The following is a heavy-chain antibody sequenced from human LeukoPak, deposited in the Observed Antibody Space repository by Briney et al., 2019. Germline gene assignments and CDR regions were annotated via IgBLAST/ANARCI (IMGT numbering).Heavy chain of an antibody. CDR2: ISSNGGST. CDR1: GFTFSSYA. J-gene: IGHJ4*02. V-gene: IGHV3-64*01. D-gene: IGHD4-17*01. CDR3: ARCPDDYGDYRLDY. Sequence: GGSLRLSCAASGFTFSSYAMHWVRQAPGKGLECVSAISSNGGSTYYANSVKGRFTISRDNSKNTLYLQMGSLRAEDMAVYYCARCPDDYGDYRLDYWGQGTLVTVSS.